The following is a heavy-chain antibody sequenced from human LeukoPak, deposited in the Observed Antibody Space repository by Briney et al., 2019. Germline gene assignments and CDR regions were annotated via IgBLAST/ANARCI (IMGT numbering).Heavy chain of an antibody. CDR1: GFTFSSYT. D-gene: IGHD3-22*01. CDR3: ARDIYYYDSSGYYIETYAFDI. CDR2: ISITSDYI. J-gene: IGHJ3*02. V-gene: IGHV3-21*01. Sequence: GGSLRLSCAASGFTFSSYTMNWVRQAPGKGLEWVSSISITSDYIYYPDSMKGRFTISRDNAKNTLYLQMNSLRAEDTAVYYCARDIYYYDSSGYYIETYAFDIWGQGTMVTVSS.